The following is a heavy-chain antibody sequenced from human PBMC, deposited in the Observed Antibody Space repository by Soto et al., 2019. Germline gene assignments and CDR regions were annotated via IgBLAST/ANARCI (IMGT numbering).Heavy chain of an antibody. D-gene: IGHD2-8*02. Sequence: EVQLLESGGGLVQPGGSLRLSCAASGFTFSSSAMSRVRQAPGKGLEWVSSISSSAARTYYPDSVRGRFTISRDNSKNTLSLQMNSLRAEDTAVYYCAKTLGLVDPFDYWGQGTLVTVSS. J-gene: IGHJ4*02. CDR1: GFTFSSSA. CDR3: AKTLGLVDPFDY. V-gene: IGHV3-23*01. CDR2: ISSSAART.